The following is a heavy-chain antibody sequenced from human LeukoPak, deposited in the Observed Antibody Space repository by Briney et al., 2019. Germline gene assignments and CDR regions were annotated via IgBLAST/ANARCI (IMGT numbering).Heavy chain of an antibody. CDR3: ASPSLALNYYDSSGFRYDY. CDR2: INHSGST. V-gene: IGHV4-34*01. CDR1: GGSFSGYY. J-gene: IGHJ4*02. D-gene: IGHD3-22*01. Sequence: SETLSLTCAVYGGSFSGYYWSWIRQPPGKGLEWIGEINHSGSTNYNPSLRSRVTISVDTSKNQLSLKLSSVTAADTAVYYCASPSLALNYYDSSGFRYDYWGQGTLVTVSS.